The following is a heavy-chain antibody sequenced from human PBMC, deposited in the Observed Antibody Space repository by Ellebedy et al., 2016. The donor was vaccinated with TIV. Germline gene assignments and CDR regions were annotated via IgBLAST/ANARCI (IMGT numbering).Heavy chain of an antibody. V-gene: IGHV3-23*01. D-gene: IGHD5/OR15-5a*01. CDR1: GFTFSSFA. Sequence: PGGSLRLSCAASGFTFSSFAMSWVRQAPGIGLEWVSAIGDDAVATHYADSVKGRFTISRDNFGNMLYLQMNSLGAEDTALYYCTNGGLSNSPRHYFDSWGQGTLVTVSS. CDR2: IGDDAVAT. J-gene: IGHJ4*02. CDR3: TNGGLSNSPRHYFDS.